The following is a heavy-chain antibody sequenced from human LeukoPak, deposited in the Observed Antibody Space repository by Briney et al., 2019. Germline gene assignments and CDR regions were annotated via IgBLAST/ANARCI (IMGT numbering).Heavy chain of an antibody. CDR2: ISYDGSNK. D-gene: IGHD5-24*01. V-gene: IGHV3-30-3*01. Sequence: GGSLRLSCAASGFTFSSYAMHWVRQAPGKGLEWVAVISYDGSNKYYADSVKGRFTISRDNSKNTLYLQMNSLRAEDTAVYYCARALGEEMATISPWGQGTLVTVSS. CDR3: ARALGEEMATISP. CDR1: GFTFSSYA. J-gene: IGHJ5*02.